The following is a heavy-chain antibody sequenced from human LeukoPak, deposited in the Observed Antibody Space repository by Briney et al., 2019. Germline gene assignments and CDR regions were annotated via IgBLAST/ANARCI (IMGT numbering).Heavy chain of an antibody. CDR2: ISAYNGNT. Sequence: GASVKVSCKASGYTFNSYGISWGRQAPGQGLEWMGSISAYNGNTKYAQKFQDRVTMTTDTSTSTAYLELRSLRSDDTAVYYCARDQYDSVWGSYRPYFDYWGQGTQVTVSS. D-gene: IGHD3-16*02. CDR3: ARDQYDSVWGSYRPYFDY. J-gene: IGHJ4*02. CDR1: GYTFNSYG. V-gene: IGHV1-18*01.